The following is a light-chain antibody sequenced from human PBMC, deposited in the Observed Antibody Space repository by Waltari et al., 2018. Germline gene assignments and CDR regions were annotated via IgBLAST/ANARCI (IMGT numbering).Light chain of an antibody. Sequence: QSVLTQPPSASGAPGQRVTISCSGSHSNIGSKVVTWYQQLPGKAPKLLIYRSDRRPSGVPVRFSGSKSDSSASLAIDGLHSEDEADYYCASWDDSLNGHWVFGGGTKVTVL. CDR3: ASWDDSLNGHWV. CDR1: HSNIGSKV. J-gene: IGLJ3*02. V-gene: IGLV1-44*01. CDR2: RSD.